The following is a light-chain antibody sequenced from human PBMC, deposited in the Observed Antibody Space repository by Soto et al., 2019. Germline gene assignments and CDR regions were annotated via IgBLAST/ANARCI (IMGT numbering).Light chain of an antibody. Sequence: EIVLTQSPGTLYLSPGERATLSCRASQSVSSSYLAWYQQKPGQAPRLLIYGASLIATGIPDRLSGSGSVKVFTMIIRLLYPVGFLVYYYQLDGRSPKTFGQGAKVEI. J-gene: IGKJ1*01. CDR2: GAS. CDR1: QSVSSSY. V-gene: IGKV3-20*01. CDR3: QLDGRSPKT.